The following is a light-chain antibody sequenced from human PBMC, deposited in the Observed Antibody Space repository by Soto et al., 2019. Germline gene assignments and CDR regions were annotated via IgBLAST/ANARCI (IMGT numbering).Light chain of an antibody. J-gene: IGLJ1*01. CDR2: EVS. CDR3: SSYTNINTRACV. Sequence: QSALTQPASVSGSPGQTITISCTGTSSDVGGYAYVSWYQQYPGKVPKLVISEVSNRPSGVSHRFSGSKSGNTASLTISGLQAEDEAEYYCSSYTNINTRACVFGTGTKVTVL. CDR1: SSDVGGYAY. V-gene: IGLV2-14*01.